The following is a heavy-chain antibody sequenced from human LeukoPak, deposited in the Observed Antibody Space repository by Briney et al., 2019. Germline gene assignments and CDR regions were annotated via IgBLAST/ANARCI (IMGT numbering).Heavy chain of an antibody. CDR3: ARDLNWGLDY. J-gene: IGHJ4*02. V-gene: IGHV1-46*01. Sequence: ASVKVSCKASGYTFTSYYLHWVRLAPGQGLEWMGLINPTGGGTTYAQNFQGRVTMTRDTSTSTVYMELSSLRCEDTAVYYCARDLNWGLDYWGQGTLVTVSS. CDR2: INPTGGGT. D-gene: IGHD7-27*01. CDR1: GYTFTSYY.